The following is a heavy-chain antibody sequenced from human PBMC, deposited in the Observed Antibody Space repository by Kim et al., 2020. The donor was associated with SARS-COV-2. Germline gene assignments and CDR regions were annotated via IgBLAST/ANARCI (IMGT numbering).Heavy chain of an antibody. Sequence: GGSLRLSCATTRFNFSNYAMTWFRQAPGKGLEWVSRISESGTNTFYADSAKGRFTISRDNSKKTMYLQKSSMRADDTAAYYCAKTYYYGVGSFPGSFD. CDR3: AKTYYYGVGSFPGSFD. J-gene: IGHJ3*02. V-gene: IGHV3-23*01. CDR2: ISESGTNT. CDR1: RFNFSNYA. D-gene: IGHD3-16*01.